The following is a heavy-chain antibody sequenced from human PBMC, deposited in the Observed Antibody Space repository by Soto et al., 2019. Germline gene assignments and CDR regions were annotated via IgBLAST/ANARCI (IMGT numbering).Heavy chain of an antibody. CDR2: IYRDGKT. V-gene: IGHV3-66*01. D-gene: IGHD2-21*01. CDR3: ARAIPAERDVPWGAFDV. CDR1: GFTVSSSF. Sequence: EVQLVESGGGLVQPGGSLRLSCLASGFTVSSSFMNWVRQAPGKGLEWVSVIYRDGKTFYADSVKGRFTISRDKAKNTLYLQMSGMRVGDTAVYYCARAIPAERDVPWGAFDVWGQGTMVNVSS. J-gene: IGHJ3*01.